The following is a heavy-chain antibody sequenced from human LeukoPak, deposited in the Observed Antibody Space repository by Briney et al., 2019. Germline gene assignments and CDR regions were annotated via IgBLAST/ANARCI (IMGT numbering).Heavy chain of an antibody. D-gene: IGHD3-22*01. CDR2: ITPTSSYI. Sequence: KPGGSLRLSCAVSGLTFSSYSFHWVRQPPGKGLEWVSSITPTSSYIYYADSVKGRFTISRDNAKNSLYLQMNSLRAEDTAVYYCARLRRNNDNSGYYYYYDYWGQGTLVSVSS. V-gene: IGHV3-21*01. J-gene: IGHJ4*02. CDR3: ARLRRNNDNSGYYYYYDY. CDR1: GLTFSSYS.